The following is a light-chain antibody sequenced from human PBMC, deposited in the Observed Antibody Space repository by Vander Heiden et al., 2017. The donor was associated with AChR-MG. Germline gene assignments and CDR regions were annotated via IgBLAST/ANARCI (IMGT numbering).Light chain of an antibody. CDR1: KLGDKY. Sequence: SYELTQPPSVSVSPGQTASITCSGDKLGDKYACWYQQKAGQSPVVVMYQDRKRPSGIPERFSGSNSGNTATLTISGTQAMDEADYYCQAWDSSSVVFGGGTKLIVV. V-gene: IGLV3-1*01. CDR2: QDR. J-gene: IGLJ2*01. CDR3: QAWDSSSVV.